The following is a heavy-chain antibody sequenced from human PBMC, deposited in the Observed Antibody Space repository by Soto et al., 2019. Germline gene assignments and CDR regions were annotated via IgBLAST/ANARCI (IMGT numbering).Heavy chain of an antibody. CDR1: GYTFTSYD. J-gene: IGHJ4*02. V-gene: IGHV1-8*01. CDR3: ARGRSGSGDY. Sequence: QVQLVQSGAEVKKPGASVKVSCKASGYTFTSYDINWVRQATGQGLEWMGWMNPNSGNTGYAQKFQGRVTMTRNTSISAAYMELSSRGSEETAVYSGARGRSGSGDYWGQGSLVTVCS. D-gene: IGHD1-26*01. CDR2: MNPNSGNT.